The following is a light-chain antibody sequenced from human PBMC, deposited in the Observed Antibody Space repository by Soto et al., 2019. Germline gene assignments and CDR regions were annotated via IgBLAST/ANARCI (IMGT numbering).Light chain of an antibody. CDR3: QQYGSPHWT. CDR2: AAS. V-gene: IGKV3D-15*01. Sequence: EIVMTQSPATLFVSPGERATLSCRASQSVGGNLAWYQQTPGQPPRLLIYAASTRAAGIPDRFGGSGSGRDFNFTISRLEPEDFAVYYCQQYGSPHWTFGQGTKVDIK. CDR1: QSVGGN. J-gene: IGKJ1*01.